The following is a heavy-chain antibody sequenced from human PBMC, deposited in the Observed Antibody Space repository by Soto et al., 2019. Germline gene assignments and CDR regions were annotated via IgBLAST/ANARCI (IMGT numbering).Heavy chain of an antibody. CDR2: ISTSNGST. J-gene: IGHJ4*02. CDR3: ARHYRQHYYYDGYLRFFDY. D-gene: IGHD3-22*01. Sequence: GGLVKVSCKASGYTFTNYDINWVRQAPGQGLEWMGWISTSNGSTLYAQKLQGRVSMTTDTSTSTAYMELRSLRSDDTAVFYCARHYRQHYYYDGYLRFFDYWGQGTLVTVSS. V-gene: IGHV1-18*01. CDR1: GYTFTNYD.